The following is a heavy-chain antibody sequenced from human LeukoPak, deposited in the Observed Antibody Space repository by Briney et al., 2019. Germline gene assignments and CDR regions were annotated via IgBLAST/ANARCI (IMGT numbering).Heavy chain of an antibody. D-gene: IGHD6-13*01. CDR3: ATSGTWYKQYYFDY. J-gene: IGHJ4*02. Sequence: PGGSLRLSCAASGFTFSDYYMSWIRQAPGKGLEWVSYISSSSSYTNYADSVKGRFTISRDNAKNSLYLQMNSLRAEDTAVYYCATSGTWYKQYYFDYWGQGTLVTVSS. CDR2: ISSSSSYT. CDR1: GFTFSDYY. V-gene: IGHV3-11*03.